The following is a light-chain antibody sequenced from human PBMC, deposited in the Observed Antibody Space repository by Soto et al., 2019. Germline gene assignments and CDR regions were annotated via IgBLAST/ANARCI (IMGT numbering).Light chain of an antibody. CDR2: VAS. V-gene: IGKV3-20*01. Sequence: EIVLTQSPGTLSLSPGERATLSCRASQSVSSNYLAWYQQKPGQAPRVLIYVASSRATGIPDRFSGSGSGTDFTLTISRLEPEDCAVYYCQQYGSSPITFGQGKRLEIK. J-gene: IGKJ5*01. CDR3: QQYGSSPIT. CDR1: QSVSSNY.